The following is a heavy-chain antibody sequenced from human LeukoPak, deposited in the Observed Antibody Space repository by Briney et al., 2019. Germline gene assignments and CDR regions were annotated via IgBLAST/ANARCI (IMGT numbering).Heavy chain of an antibody. CDR3: AREWGRDGSGWFDP. V-gene: IGHV3-74*01. Sequence: AGGSLRLSCVASGFTFSSYWMHWVRQAPGEGLVWVSRINSDGSTTTYADSVKGRFTISRDNAKNSLYLQMNSLRAEDTALYYCAREWGRDGSGWFDPWGQGTLVTVSS. CDR2: INSDGSTT. D-gene: IGHD5-24*01. CDR1: GFTFSSYW. J-gene: IGHJ5*02.